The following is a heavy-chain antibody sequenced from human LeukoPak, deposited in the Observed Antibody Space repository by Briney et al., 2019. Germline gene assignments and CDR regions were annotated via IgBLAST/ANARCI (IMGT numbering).Heavy chain of an antibody. CDR2: IYPGDSDT. J-gene: IGHJ4*02. V-gene: IGHV5-51*01. D-gene: IGHD2-15*01. Sequence: GESLKISCKGSGYSFTSYWIGWVRQVPGKGLEWMGIIYPGDSDTRYSPSFQGQVTISADKSISTAYLQWSSLKASDTAMYYCVLVVAATPSYFDYWGQGTLVTVPS. CDR3: VLVVAATPSYFDY. CDR1: GYSFTSYW.